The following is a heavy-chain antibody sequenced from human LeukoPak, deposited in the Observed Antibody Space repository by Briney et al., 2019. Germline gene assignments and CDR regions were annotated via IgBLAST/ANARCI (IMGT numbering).Heavy chain of an antibody. CDR1: GYTFTGYY. CDR2: INPNSGGT. J-gene: IGHJ3*02. CDR3: ARDRLYGHDAFDI. Sequence: ASVKVSCKASGYTFTGYYMHWVRQAPGQGLEWMGWINPNSGGTNYAQKFQGRVTMTRDTSISTAYMELSRLRSDDTAVYYCARDRLYGHDAFDIWGQGAMVTVSS. V-gene: IGHV1-2*02. D-gene: IGHD2/OR15-2a*01.